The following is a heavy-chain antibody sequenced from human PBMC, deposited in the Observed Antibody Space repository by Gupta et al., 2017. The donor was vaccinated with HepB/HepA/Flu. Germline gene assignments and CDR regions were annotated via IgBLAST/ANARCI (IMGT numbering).Heavy chain of an antibody. J-gene: IGHJ6*01. CDR2: IRTKADRYAT. CDR1: GFPFRASA. V-gene: IGHV3-73*01. D-gene: IGHD4-17*01. Sequence: EVQLGESGTGLVQPGGSLKLSCAASGFPFRASAMQRVGQASGKGLEWVGRIRTKADRYATAYAASVTGRFTISRDDSKNTAFLQMNSRKTEDTAVYYCATSTVTARQNYYFYSMDVWGQGTTVSVSS. CDR3: ATSTVTARQNYYFYSMDV.